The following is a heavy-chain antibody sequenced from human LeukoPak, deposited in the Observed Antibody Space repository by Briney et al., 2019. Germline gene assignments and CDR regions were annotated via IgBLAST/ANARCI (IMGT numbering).Heavy chain of an antibody. V-gene: IGHV4-61*02. J-gene: IGHJ6*03. CDR1: GGSISSGSYY. Sequence: SETLSLTCTVSGGSISSGSYYWSWIPQPAGKGLEWIGRIYSSGSTNYNPSLKSRVTISVDTSKSQFSLKLSAVTAADTAVYYCAREAATVTTFYYYYYMDVWGKGTTVTVSS. CDR3: AREAATVTTFYYYYYMDV. D-gene: IGHD4-11*01. CDR2: IYSSGST.